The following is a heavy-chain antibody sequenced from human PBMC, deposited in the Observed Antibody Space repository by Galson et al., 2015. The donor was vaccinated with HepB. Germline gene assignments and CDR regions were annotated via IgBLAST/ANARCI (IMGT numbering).Heavy chain of an antibody. Sequence: SLRLSCAASGFTFSSYAMSWVRQAPGKGLEWVSAISGSGGSTYYADSVKGRFTISRDNSKNTLYLQMNSLRAEDTAVYYCAKVLTLYYYDSRAVLDYWGQGTLVTVSS. V-gene: IGHV3-23*01. CDR1: GFTFSSYA. CDR3: AKVLTLYYYDSRAVLDY. CDR2: ISGSGGST. D-gene: IGHD3-22*01. J-gene: IGHJ4*02.